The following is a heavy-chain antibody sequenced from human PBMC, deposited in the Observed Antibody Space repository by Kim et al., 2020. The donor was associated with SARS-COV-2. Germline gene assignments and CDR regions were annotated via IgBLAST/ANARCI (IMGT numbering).Heavy chain of an antibody. Sequence: GGSLRLSCAASGFTFSSYGMHWVRQAPGKGLEWVAVIWYDGSNKYYADSVKGRFTISRDNSKNTLYLQMNSLRAEDTAVYYCARDSHDSSGLGDAFDIWGQGTMVTVSS. V-gene: IGHV3-33*01. J-gene: IGHJ3*02. CDR1: GFTFSSYG. CDR2: IWYDGSNK. CDR3: ARDSHDSSGLGDAFDI. D-gene: IGHD3-22*01.